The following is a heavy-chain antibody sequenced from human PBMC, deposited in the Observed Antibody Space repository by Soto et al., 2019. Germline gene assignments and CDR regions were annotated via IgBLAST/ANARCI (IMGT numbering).Heavy chain of an antibody. D-gene: IGHD5-12*01. Sequence: ASVKVSCKASGYTFTNYAIHWVRQAPGQRLEWMGWINAGNGKTKYSQNFQGRVTITRDTSTSTVYMELSSLRSEDTAVYYCAREKIVATMETFDYWGQGTLVTVSS. V-gene: IGHV1-3*01. CDR3: AREKIVATMETFDY. J-gene: IGHJ4*02. CDR2: INAGNGKT. CDR1: GYTFTNYA.